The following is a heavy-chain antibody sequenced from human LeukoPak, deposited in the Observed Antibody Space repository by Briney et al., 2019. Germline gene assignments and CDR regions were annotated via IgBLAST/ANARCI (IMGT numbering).Heavy chain of an antibody. CDR1: GYTFTTYY. V-gene: IGHV1-46*01. D-gene: IGHD1-7*01. CDR3: ARGGGPGNYPFDF. CDR2: INPRGGST. J-gene: IGHJ4*02. Sequence: ASVKVSCKASGYTFTTYYMHWVRQAPGQGLEWVGIINPRGGSTTYAQKFRGRVTMTRDTSTSTVYMELSSLKSDDTAVYYCARGGGPGNYPFDFWGQGTLVTVSS.